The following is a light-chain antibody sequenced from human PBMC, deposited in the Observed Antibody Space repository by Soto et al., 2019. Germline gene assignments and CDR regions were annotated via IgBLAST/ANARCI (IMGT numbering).Light chain of an antibody. V-gene: IGKV3-20*01. CDR2: GAS. CDR3: QKYGSSPPT. J-gene: IGKJ4*01. Sequence: EIVLTQSPGTLSLSPGERATLSCRASQSVSSSYLAWYQQKPGQAPRLLIDGASSRATGIPYRFSGSGSGTDFTITISRLEPEAFAMCYCQKYGSSPPTFGGGTKVEIK. CDR1: QSVSSSY.